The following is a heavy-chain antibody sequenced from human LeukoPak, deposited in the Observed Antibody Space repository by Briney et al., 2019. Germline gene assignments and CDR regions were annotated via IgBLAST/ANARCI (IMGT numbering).Heavy chain of an antibody. V-gene: IGHV3-23*01. CDR1: GSTFSSYA. Sequence: GGSRTLSWAAAGSTFSSYAMSWVRQAQGNGLEWVSAISGNGGSKYYAESVKGRLTISRDSSKNTLYLQMNSLRAEDTAVYYCAKAISVGATTDAADWGQGTLVTVSS. D-gene: IGHD1-26*01. J-gene: IGHJ4*02. CDR3: AKAISVGATTDAAD. CDR2: ISGNGGSK.